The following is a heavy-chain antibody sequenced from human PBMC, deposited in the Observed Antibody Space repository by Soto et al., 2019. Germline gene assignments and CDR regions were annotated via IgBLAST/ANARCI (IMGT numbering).Heavy chain of an antibody. Sequence: SETLSLTCNVSGGSISNYYWTWIRQSPGKGPEWIGYVYRSGTTSYNPSLESRVTMSVDTSKNQFSLKLSAVTTADTAVYYCSRDDSDWFFNWGRGTLVTVSS. CDR2: VYRSGTT. J-gene: IGHJ4*02. V-gene: IGHV4-59*01. CDR3: SRDDSDWFFN. D-gene: IGHD3-9*01. CDR1: GGSISNYY.